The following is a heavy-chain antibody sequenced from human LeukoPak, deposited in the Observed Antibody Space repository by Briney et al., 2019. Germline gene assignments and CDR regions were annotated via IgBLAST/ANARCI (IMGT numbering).Heavy chain of an antibody. D-gene: IGHD6-19*01. Sequence: SETLSLTCTVSGGSISSGSYYWSWIRQPAGKGLEWIGRIYTSGSTNYNPSLKSRVTISVDTSKNQFSLKLSSVTAADTAVYYCAREKEWLVRGDWFDPWGQGTLVTVSS. CDR1: GGSISSGSYY. CDR2: IYTSGST. V-gene: IGHV4-61*02. J-gene: IGHJ5*02. CDR3: AREKEWLVRGDWFDP.